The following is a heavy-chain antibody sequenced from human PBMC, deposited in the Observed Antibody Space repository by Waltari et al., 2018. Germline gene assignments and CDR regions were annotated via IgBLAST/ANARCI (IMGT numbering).Heavy chain of an antibody. CDR3: ARERYFDWLWGWFDP. Sequence: QLQLQESGPGLVKPSETLSLTCTVSGGSISSSSYYWGWIRKPPGKGLEWIGSIYYSGSTYYNPSLKSRVTISVDTSKNQFSLKLSSVTAADTAVYYCARERYFDWLWGWFDPWGQGTLVTVSS. CDR2: IYYSGST. D-gene: IGHD3-9*01. J-gene: IGHJ5*02. CDR1: GGSISSSSYY. V-gene: IGHV4-39*07.